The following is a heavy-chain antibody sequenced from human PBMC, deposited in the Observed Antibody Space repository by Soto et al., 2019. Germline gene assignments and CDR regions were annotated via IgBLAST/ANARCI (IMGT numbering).Heavy chain of an antibody. CDR1: GFTFSTYG. Sequence: QVQLVESGGGVFQPGRSLRLSCAASGFTFSTYGMHWVRQAPGKGLEWVAAMSYDGTKQYYVDSVKGRFTISRDNPRNTLFLQLNSLRDEDTAVYYCAKEYGSTWIDHWGQGTPVTVSS. D-gene: IGHD6-13*01. CDR3: AKEYGSTWIDH. J-gene: IGHJ4*02. CDR2: MSYDGTKQ. V-gene: IGHV3-30*18.